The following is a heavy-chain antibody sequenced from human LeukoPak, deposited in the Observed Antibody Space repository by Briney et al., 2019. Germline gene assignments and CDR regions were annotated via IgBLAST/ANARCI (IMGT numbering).Heavy chain of an antibody. V-gene: IGHV4-59*01. Sequence: SETLSLTCTVSGGSISSYYWSWIRQPPGKGLEWIGYIYYSGSTNYNPSLKSRVTISVDTSKNQFSLKLSSVTAADTAVYYCARAPLYYYDSSGWFDYWGQGTLVTVSS. J-gene: IGHJ4*02. D-gene: IGHD3-22*01. CDR2: IYYSGST. CDR3: ARAPLYYYDSSGWFDY. CDR1: GGSISSYY.